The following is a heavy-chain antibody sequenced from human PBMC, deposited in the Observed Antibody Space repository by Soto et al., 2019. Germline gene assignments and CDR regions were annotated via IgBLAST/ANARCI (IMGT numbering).Heavy chain of an antibody. Sequence: GGSLRLSCAASGFAFSSYSMNWVRQAPGKGLEWVSSISSSSIYIYYADSVKGRFTTSRDNAKNSLYLQMNSLRAEDTAVYYCARALKKSCTNGVCYTPPPGFDYWGQGTLVTVSS. J-gene: IGHJ4*02. CDR2: ISSSSIYI. CDR1: GFAFSSYS. CDR3: ARALKKSCTNGVCYTPPPGFDY. V-gene: IGHV3-21*01. D-gene: IGHD2-8*01.